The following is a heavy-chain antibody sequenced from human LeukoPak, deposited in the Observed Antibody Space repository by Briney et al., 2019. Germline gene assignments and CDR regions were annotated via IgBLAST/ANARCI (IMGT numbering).Heavy chain of an antibody. Sequence: SETLSLTCTVSGGSISSYYWSWIRQPPGKGLEWIGYIYYSGSTNYNPSLKSRVTISVDTSKNQFSLKLSSVTAADTAVYYCARESNGGWYWGQGTLVAVSS. CDR3: ARESNGGWY. CDR1: GGSISSYY. V-gene: IGHV4-59*12. J-gene: IGHJ4*02. D-gene: IGHD6-19*01. CDR2: IYYSGST.